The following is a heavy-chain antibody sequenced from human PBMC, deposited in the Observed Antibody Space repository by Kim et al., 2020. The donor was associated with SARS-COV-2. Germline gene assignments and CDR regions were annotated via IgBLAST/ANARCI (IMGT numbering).Heavy chain of an antibody. CDR3: ARDGVLSFISSWDY. J-gene: IGHJ4*02. V-gene: IGHV3-7*03. D-gene: IGHD6-13*01. CDR2: IKEDGSVK. CDR1: DFTFRSYW. Sequence: GGSLRLSCAASDFTFRSYWMSWVRQAPGKGLEWVANIKEDGSVKQYVGSVKGRFTISRDNAKNLLYLQINSLRADDMAVYYCARDGVLSFISSWDYWGLGTLVTVSS.